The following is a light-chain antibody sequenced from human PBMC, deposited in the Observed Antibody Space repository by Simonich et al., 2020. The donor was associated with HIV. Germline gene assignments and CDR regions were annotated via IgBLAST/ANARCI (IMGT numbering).Light chain of an antibody. V-gene: IGKV3-11*01. CDR1: QSVSRN. Sequence: EIVLTQSPATLSLSPGERATLSCKASQSVSRNLACYQKNPGQAPRLLIYGASTRAPGIPARVSGSGSGTEFTLTISSLEPEDFAVYYCQQRSNWPPYTFGQGTKLEIK. CDR3: QQRSNWPPYT. J-gene: IGKJ2*01. CDR2: GAS.